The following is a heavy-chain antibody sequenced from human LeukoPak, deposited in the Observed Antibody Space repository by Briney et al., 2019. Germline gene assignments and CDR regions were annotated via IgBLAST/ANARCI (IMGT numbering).Heavy chain of an antibody. D-gene: IGHD3-10*01. Sequence: SETLSLTCAVYGGSFSGYYWSWIRQPPGKGLEWIGEINHSGSTNYNPSLKSRVTISVDTSKNQFSLKLSSVTAADTAVYYCARRRLPSYYGSGSYFGSWFDPWGQGTLVTVSS. J-gene: IGHJ5*02. CDR1: GGSFSGYY. CDR3: ARRRLPSYYGSGSYFGSWFDP. CDR2: INHSGST. V-gene: IGHV4-34*01.